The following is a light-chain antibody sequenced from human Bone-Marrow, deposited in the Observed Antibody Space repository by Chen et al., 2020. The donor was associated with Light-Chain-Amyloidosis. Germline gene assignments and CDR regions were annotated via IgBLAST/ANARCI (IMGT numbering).Light chain of an antibody. J-gene: IGLJ1*01. Sequence: QSALNPPPSVSGSPGQSVTISSTGSSGDVGGYNYVSWYQHHPGKAPKLMIYEVTKRPSGVPDRFSGSRSGNSVSLTGSGLQAEVAADYYCASYAGTSLYVFGRGTKVTVL. CDR2: EVT. CDR1: SGDVGGYNY. CDR3: ASYAGTSLYV. V-gene: IGLV2-8*01.